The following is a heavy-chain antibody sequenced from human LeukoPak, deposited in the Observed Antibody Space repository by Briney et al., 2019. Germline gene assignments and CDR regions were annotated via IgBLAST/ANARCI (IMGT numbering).Heavy chain of an antibody. J-gene: IGHJ3*02. CDR3: ARGPYYYDSSGFLDAFDI. CDR1: GYTFTSYD. V-gene: IGHV1-8*02. CDR2: MNPNSGNT. D-gene: IGHD3-22*01. Sequence: ASVTVSCKASGYTFTSYDINWVRQATGQGLEWMGWMNPNSGNTGYAQKFQGRVTITRNTSISTAYMELSSLRSEDTAVYYCARGPYYYDSSGFLDAFDIWGQGTMVTVSS.